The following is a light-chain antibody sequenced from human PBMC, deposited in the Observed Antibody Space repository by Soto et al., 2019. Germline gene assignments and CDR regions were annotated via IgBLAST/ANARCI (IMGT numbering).Light chain of an antibody. CDR1: QGISSF. CDR2: AAS. V-gene: IGKV1-9*01. Sequence: IRLPQAPSSLSASVGERVTITWWASQGISSFLAWYQQKKGKAPKLLIYAASSLQSGVPSRFSGSAFGTDVNLTITSLQTEDLATYYCQQVESYPSTFGGGTKVDIK. CDR3: QQVESYPST. J-gene: IGKJ4*01.